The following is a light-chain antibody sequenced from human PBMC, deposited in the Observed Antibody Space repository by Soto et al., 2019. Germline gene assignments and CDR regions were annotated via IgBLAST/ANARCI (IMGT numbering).Light chain of an antibody. CDR2: DVS. J-gene: IGLJ2*01. CDR3: SSYTSSSTRVV. CDR1: SSDVGGYNY. Sequence: QSALTQPASVSGSPGQSITISCTGTSSDVGGYNYVSWYQQHPGKAPKLMIHDVSNRPSGVSNRFSGSKSGNTASLTISGLQAEDEADYYCSSYTSSSTRVVFGRGTKLTVL. V-gene: IGLV2-14*01.